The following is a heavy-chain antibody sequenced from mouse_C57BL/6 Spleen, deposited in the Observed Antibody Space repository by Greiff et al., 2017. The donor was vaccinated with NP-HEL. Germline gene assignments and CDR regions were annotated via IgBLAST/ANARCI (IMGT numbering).Heavy chain of an antibody. CDR1: GYTFTSYW. J-gene: IGHJ1*03. D-gene: IGHD1-1*01. Sequence: QVQLQQPGTELVKPGASVKLSCKASGYTFTSYWMHWVKQRPGQGLEWIGNINPSNGGTNYNEKFKSKATLTVDKSSSTAYMQLSSLTSEDSAVYYCARERTIYYYGSSHWYFDVWGTGTTVTVSS. CDR2: INPSNGGT. CDR3: ARERTIYYYGSSHWYFDV. V-gene: IGHV1-53*01.